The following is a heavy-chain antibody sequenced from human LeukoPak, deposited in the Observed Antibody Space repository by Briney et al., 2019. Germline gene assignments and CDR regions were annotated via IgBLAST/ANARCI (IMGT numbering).Heavy chain of an antibody. Sequence: SETLSLTSAVSGVSITSSNWWSWVRQPPGKGLEWIGEIYHSGSTNYNPSLKSRVTISADKSKIQFSLKLSSVTAAGTAVYGCATVAGDAFDIWGQGIMVTVSS. D-gene: IGHD6-19*01. CDR1: GVSITSSNW. CDR2: IYHSGST. V-gene: IGHV4-4*01. CDR3: ATVAGDAFDI. J-gene: IGHJ3*02.